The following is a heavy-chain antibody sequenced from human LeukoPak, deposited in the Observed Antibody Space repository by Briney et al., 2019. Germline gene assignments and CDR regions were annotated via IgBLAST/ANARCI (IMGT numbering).Heavy chain of an antibody. J-gene: IGHJ6*03. CDR1: GGSFSGYY. D-gene: IGHD3-10*01. Sequence: SETLSLTCAVYGGSFSGYYWSWIRQPPGKGLEWIGEINHSGSTNYNPSLKSRVTISVDTSKNQFSLKLSSVTAADTAVYYCASSPSSPYYYGSGSYSPPMDVWGKGTTVTISS. V-gene: IGHV4-34*01. CDR3: ASSPSSPYYYGSGSYSPPMDV. CDR2: INHSGST.